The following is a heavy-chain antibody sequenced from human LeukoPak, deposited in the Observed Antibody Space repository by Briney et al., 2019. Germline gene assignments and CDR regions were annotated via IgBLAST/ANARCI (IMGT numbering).Heavy chain of an antibody. CDR1: GFTFSTYE. J-gene: IGHJ4*02. CDR2: ISSSGSTI. V-gene: IGHV3-48*03. D-gene: IGHD6-13*01. CDR3: ARLNTSIAATDY. Sequence: GGSLRLSCAASGFTFSTYEMNWVRRAPGKGLEWVSYISSSGSTIYYADSVKGRFTISRDNAKNSLYLQMNSLRAEDTAVYYCARLNTSIAATDYWGQGTLVTVSS.